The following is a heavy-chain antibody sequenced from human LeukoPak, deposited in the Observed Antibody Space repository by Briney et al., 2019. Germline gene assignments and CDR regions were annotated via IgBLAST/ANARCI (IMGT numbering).Heavy chain of an antibody. CDR1: GYTFTGYY. Sequence: ASVKVSCRASGYTFTGYYMHWVRQAPGQGLGWLGWINTYNGNTNYAQKLQGRVTMTTDTSTTTAYMELRSLRSDDTAVYYCARDGWMVAAPQDYWGQGTLVTVSS. J-gene: IGHJ4*02. CDR3: ARDGWMVAAPQDY. CDR2: INTYNGNT. V-gene: IGHV1-18*04. D-gene: IGHD2-15*01.